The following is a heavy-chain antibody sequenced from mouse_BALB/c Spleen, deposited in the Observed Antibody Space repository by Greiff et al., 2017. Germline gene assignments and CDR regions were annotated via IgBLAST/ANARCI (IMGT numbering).Heavy chain of an antibody. D-gene: IGHD4-1*02. CDR1: GFSLSTSGMG. J-gene: IGHJ3*01. Sequence: QVTLKESGPGILQPSQTLSLTCSFSGFSLSTSGMGVGWIRQPSGKGLEWLAHIWWDDDKRYNPALKSRLTISKDTSSNQVFLKIASVDTADTATYYCARMGDYDPSTGTFRWFAYWGQGTLVTVSA. V-gene: IGHV8-8*01. CDR3: ARMGDYDPSTGTFRWFAY. CDR2: IWWDDDK.